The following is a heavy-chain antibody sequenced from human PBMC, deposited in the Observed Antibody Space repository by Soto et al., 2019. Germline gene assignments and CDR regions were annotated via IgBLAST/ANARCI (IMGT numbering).Heavy chain of an antibody. J-gene: IGHJ4*02. V-gene: IGHV1-3*05. CDR3: ARGGPPIDY. D-gene: IGHD3-10*01. Sequence: QVQLVQSGAEEKKPGASVKVSCKASGYTFSSYAMHWVRQAPGQRLEGMGWINAGNGNTKYSQKFQGRVTITRDTSASPAYMELSSLRSEDTAVYDCARGGPPIDYWGQGTMVTVSS. CDR1: GYTFSSYA. CDR2: INAGNGNT.